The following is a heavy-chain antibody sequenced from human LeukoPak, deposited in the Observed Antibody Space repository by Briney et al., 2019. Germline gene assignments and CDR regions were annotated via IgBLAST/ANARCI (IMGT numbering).Heavy chain of an antibody. Sequence: HPGGSLRLSCAASGFTFSSYAMSWVRQAPGKGLEWVSAISGSGGSTYYADSVKGRFTISRDNSKNTLYLQMNSLRAEDTAVYYRAKEEHYYDSSGYPFDYWGQGTLVTVSS. V-gene: IGHV3-23*01. CDR2: ISGSGGST. CDR3: AKEEHYYDSSGYPFDY. CDR1: GFTFSSYA. D-gene: IGHD3-22*01. J-gene: IGHJ4*02.